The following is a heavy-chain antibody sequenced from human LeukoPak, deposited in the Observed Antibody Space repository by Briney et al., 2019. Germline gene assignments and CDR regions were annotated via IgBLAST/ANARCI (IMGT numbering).Heavy chain of an antibody. J-gene: IGHJ5*02. CDR1: GGSISSYY. CDR3: ARDAYYYGHPVNWFDP. D-gene: IGHD3-10*01. V-gene: IGHV4-4*07. Sequence: SETLSLTCTVSGGSISSYYWSWIRQPAGKGLEWIGRIYTSGSTNYNPSLKSRVTMSVDTSKNQFSLKLSSVTAADTAVYYCARDAYYYGHPVNWFDPWGQGTLVTVST. CDR2: IYTSGST.